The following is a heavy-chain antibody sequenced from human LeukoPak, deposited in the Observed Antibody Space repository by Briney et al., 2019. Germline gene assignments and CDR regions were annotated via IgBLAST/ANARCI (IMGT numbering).Heavy chain of an antibody. CDR2: IKTDGSEK. Sequence: GGSLRLSCKGSGFTFSNYWMGWVRQAPGKGLQWVANIKTDGSEKYYVDSVKGRFTISRDNAKNSLYLQMNSLRAEDTAVYYCATYSSLNRREFQFWGQGTLLTVSS. D-gene: IGHD3-22*01. V-gene: IGHV3-7*01. CDR3: ATYSSLNRREFQF. J-gene: IGHJ1*01. CDR1: GFTFSNYW.